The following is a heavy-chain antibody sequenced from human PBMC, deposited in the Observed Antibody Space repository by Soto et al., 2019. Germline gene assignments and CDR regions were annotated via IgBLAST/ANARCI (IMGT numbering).Heavy chain of an antibody. J-gene: IGHJ4*02. V-gene: IGHV3-11*01. D-gene: IGHD3-16*01. CDR3: ATGLKDASNRPSFDS. Sequence: LRLSCSGSGFNFSDYYMNWIRQTPVKGLEWVSSILSLESHKYYAASVMGRFSISRDNAKKSLFLQMNNLRAEDTGIYFCATGLKDASNRPSFDSWGPGTPVTVSS. CDR1: GFNFSDYY. CDR2: ILSLESHK.